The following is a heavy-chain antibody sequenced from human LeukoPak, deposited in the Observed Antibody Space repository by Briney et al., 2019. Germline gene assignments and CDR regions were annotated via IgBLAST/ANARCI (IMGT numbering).Heavy chain of an antibody. CDR1: GGSFSGYY. CDR3: ARVGGAVAGIDY. D-gene: IGHD6-19*01. CDR2: INHSGST. J-gene: IGHJ4*02. Sequence: SETLSLTCAVYGGSFSGYYWSWIRQPPGKGLEWIGEINHSGSTNYNPSLKSRVTISVDTSKNQFSLKLSSVTAADTAVYYCARVGGAVAGIDYWGQGTLVTVSS. V-gene: IGHV4-34*01.